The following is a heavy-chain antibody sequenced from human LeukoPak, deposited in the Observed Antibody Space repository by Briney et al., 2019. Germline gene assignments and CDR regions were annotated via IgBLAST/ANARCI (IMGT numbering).Heavy chain of an antibody. CDR2: INPSGGST. J-gene: IGHJ4*02. Sequence: ASVTVSCKASGYTFTSYYMHWVRRAPGQGLEWMGIINPSGGSTSYAQKFQGRVTMTRDTSTSTVYMELSSLRSEDTAVYYCAREELWGPHTDYWGQGTLVTVSS. D-gene: IGHD5-18*01. CDR1: GYTFTSYY. V-gene: IGHV1-46*01. CDR3: AREELWGPHTDY.